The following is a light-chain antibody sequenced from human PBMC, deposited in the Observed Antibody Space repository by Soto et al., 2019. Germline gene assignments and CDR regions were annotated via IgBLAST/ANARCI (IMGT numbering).Light chain of an antibody. Sequence: EIVLTQSPATLSLSPGERATLSCRASQNMTSYVSWYQHKPGQAPRLLIYDATERARGIPARFSGSGSGTDFTLAISRLEPEDFAVYFCHQRINSPFTFGQGTKLEIK. J-gene: IGKJ2*01. V-gene: IGKV3-11*01. CDR3: HQRINSPFT. CDR1: QNMTSY. CDR2: DAT.